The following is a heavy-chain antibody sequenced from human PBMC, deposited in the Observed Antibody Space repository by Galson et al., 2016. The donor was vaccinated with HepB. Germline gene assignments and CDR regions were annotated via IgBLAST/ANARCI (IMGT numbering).Heavy chain of an antibody. D-gene: IGHD3-16*02. CDR3: ARSHLLWRGFGW. J-gene: IGHJ4*02. CDR2: TFYRSDWQN. Sequence: WAISWDSVSNNNAGWYWIRQSPSRGLECLGRTFYRSDWQNDYAESVKSRITINPDTSKNEFSLHLSSVTPGDTGVYYCARSHLLWRGFGWWGPGTPVTVSS. V-gene: IGHV6-1*01. CDR1: WDSVSNNNAG.